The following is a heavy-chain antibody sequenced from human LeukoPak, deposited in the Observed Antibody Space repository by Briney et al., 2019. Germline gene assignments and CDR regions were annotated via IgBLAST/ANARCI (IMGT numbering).Heavy chain of an antibody. V-gene: IGHV4-59*01. J-gene: IGHJ4*02. CDR2: IYYSGST. Sequence: SETLSLTCTVSGGSISSYYWSWIRQPPGKGLEWIGYIYYSGSTNYNPSLTSRVTISVDTSKNQFSLKLSSVTAADTAVYYCAREESYYFDYWGQGTLVTVSS. CDR1: GGSISSYY. CDR3: AREESYYFDY.